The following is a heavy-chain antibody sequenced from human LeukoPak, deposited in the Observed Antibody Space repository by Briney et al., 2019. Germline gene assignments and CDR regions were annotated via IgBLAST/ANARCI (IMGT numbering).Heavy chain of an antibody. J-gene: IGHJ4*02. CDR1: GGSFSGYY. V-gene: IGHV4-34*09. CDR3: ARGGTVTTPVIDY. CDR2: IYCSGST. D-gene: IGHD4-11*01. Sequence: SETLSLTCAVYGGSFSGYYWSWIRQPPGKGLEWIGYIYCSGSTYYNPSLKSRVTISVDTSKNQFSLKLSSVTAADTAVYYCARGGTVTTPVIDYWGQGTLVTVSS.